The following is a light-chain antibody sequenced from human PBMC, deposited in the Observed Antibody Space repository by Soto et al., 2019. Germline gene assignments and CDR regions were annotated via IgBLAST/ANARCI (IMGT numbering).Light chain of an antibody. CDR2: GAS. Sequence: EIVMTQSPATLSMSPGERAILSCRASQSISNRLAWYQQRPGQAPRLLIYGASTRATGIPARFSGSGSGTEFPLTIASLQSEDFAVYYCQQYNDWPPMYTFGQGTRLEIK. J-gene: IGKJ2*01. V-gene: IGKV3-15*01. CDR3: QQYNDWPPMYT. CDR1: QSISNR.